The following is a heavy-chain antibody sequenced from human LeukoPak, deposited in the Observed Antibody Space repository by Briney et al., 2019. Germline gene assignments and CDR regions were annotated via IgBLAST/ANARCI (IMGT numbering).Heavy chain of an antibody. CDR1: GYTLTELS. V-gene: IGHV1-24*01. D-gene: IGHD3-9*01. J-gene: IGHJ4*02. CDR2: FEPADGEI. Sequence: ASVKVSCTVSGYTLTELSMHWVRQAPGKGLEWMGGFEPADGEIIYAQKFQGRVTMTEDTSTDTAFMELRSLRSEDTAVYYCATGGLYDLLDYWGQGTLVTVSS. CDR3: ATGGLYDLLDY.